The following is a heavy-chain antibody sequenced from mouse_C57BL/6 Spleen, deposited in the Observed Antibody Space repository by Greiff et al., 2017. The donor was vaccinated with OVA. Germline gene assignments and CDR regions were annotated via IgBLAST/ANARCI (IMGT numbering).Heavy chain of an antibody. V-gene: IGHV1-55*01. Sequence: VQLQQPGAELVKPGASVKMSCKASGYTFTGYWLTWVKQRPGQGLEWIGDIYPGSGSTNYNEKFKSKATLTVDTSSSAAYMQLSSLTSEDSAVYYCETYQGDAMDYWGQGTSVTVSS. D-gene: IGHD3-2*01. CDR2: IYPGSGST. J-gene: IGHJ4*01. CDR3: ETYQGDAMDY. CDR1: GYTFTGYW.